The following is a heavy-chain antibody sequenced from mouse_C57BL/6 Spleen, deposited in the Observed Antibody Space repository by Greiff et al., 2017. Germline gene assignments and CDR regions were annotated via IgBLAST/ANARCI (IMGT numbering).Heavy chain of an antibody. Sequence: VKLQQPGAELVRPGSSVKLSCKASGYTFTSYWMDWVKQRPGQGLEWIGNIYPSDSETPYNQKFKDKATLTVDKSSSTAYMQLSSLTSEDSAVYYCARGGIYYGNYGYWGQGTTLTVSS. V-gene: IGHV1-61*01. CDR3: ARGGIYYGNYGY. CDR2: IYPSDSET. CDR1: GYTFTSYW. D-gene: IGHD2-1*01. J-gene: IGHJ2*01.